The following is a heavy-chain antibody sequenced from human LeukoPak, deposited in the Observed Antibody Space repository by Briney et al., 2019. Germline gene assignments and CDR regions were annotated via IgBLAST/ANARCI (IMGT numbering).Heavy chain of an antibody. D-gene: IGHD6-13*01. CDR3: ARGIAAAGPLNWFDP. J-gene: IGHJ5*02. Sequence: SETLSLTCAVYGGSFSGYYWSWIRQPPGKGLEWIGEINHSGSTNYNPSLKSRVTISVDTSKNQFSLKLSSVTAAYTAVYYCARGIAAAGPLNWFDPWGQGTLLTVSS. V-gene: IGHV4-34*01. CDR1: GGSFSGYY. CDR2: INHSGST.